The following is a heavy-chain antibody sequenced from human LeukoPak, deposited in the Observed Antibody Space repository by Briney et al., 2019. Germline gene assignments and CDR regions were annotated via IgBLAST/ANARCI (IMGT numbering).Heavy chain of an antibody. D-gene: IGHD5-18*01. V-gene: IGHV3-21*01. CDR1: GFTFSSYS. J-gene: IGHJ4*02. Sequence: GGSLRLSCAASGFTFSSYSMNWVRQAPGKGPKWVSSISSSSSYIYYADSVKGRFTISRDNAKNSLYLQMNSLRAEDTAVYYCARDGGYSYGYYFDYWGQGTLVTVSS. CDR3: ARDGGYSYGYYFDY. CDR2: ISSSSSYI.